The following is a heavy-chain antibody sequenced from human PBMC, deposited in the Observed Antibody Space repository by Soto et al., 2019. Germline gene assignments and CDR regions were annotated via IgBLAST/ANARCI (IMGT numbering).Heavy chain of an antibody. D-gene: IGHD5-12*01. Sequence: AGGSLRLSCAASGFTFTAYNMNWVRQAPGKGLEWVSSITSGRTYIYYAESVKGRFTISRDNAKKSLYLQMNGLRVEDTAMYYCARGYSGPWGQGXLVTVYS. V-gene: IGHV3-21*01. CDR3: ARGYSGP. CDR2: ITSGRTYI. J-gene: IGHJ5*02. CDR1: GFTFTAYN.